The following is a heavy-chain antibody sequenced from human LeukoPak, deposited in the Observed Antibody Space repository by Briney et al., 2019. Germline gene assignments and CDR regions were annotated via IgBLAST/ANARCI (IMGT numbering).Heavy chain of an antibody. D-gene: IGHD1-26*01. CDR1: GGSFSGYY. CDR3: ARGMEWELTFDY. Sequence: SETLSLTCAVYGGSFSGYYWSWIRQPAGKGLEWIGRIYTSGSTNYNPSLKSRVTMSVDTSKNQFSLKLSSVTAADTAVYYCARGMEWELTFDYWGQGTLVTVSS. V-gene: IGHV4-59*10. CDR2: IYTSGST. J-gene: IGHJ4*02.